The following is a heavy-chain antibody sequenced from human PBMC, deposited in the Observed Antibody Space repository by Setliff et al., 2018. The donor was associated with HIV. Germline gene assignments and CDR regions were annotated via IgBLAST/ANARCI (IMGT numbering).Heavy chain of an antibody. Sequence: GGSLRLSCAASGFTFSSAWMIWVRQAPGKGLDWVGLISGTTDYAAPVKGRFTISRDDSRNTLFLHMSDLKTEDTAVYYCARTEEWWRPFDYWGQGTLVTVSS. J-gene: IGHJ4*02. D-gene: IGHD2-8*01. CDR1: GFTFSSAW. CDR3: ARTEEWWRPFDY. CDR2: ISGTT. V-gene: IGHV3-15*01.